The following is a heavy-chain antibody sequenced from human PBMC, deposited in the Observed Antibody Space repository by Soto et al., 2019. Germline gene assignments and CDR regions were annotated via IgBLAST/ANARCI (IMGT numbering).Heavy chain of an antibody. CDR2: IYSDGST. CDR1: GFTVSSSY. Sequence: GGSLRLSCAASGFTVSSSYMNWVRQAPGKGLEWVSVIYSDGSTYYADSVKGRFIISRDNSKNTLYLQMNSLRAEDTAVYYCARDGVGAVAAYHFYGMDVWGQGTTVTVS. D-gene: IGHD2-15*01. J-gene: IGHJ6*02. V-gene: IGHV3-53*01. CDR3: ARDGVGAVAAYHFYGMDV.